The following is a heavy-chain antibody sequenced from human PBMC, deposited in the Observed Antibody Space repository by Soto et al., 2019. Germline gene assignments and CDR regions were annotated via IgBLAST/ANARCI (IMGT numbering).Heavy chain of an antibody. D-gene: IGHD5-12*01. Sequence: GGSLRLSCAVSGFTFSTYVMHWVRQAPGMRLENVSGINSNAGSTFYAESVKGRFSISRDNSKNTLYLQMGSLRAEDMAVYYCAREYSGSGTFDIWGQGTLVTVSS. CDR2: INSNAGST. J-gene: IGHJ3*02. CDR3: AREYSGSGTFDI. CDR1: GFTFSTYV. V-gene: IGHV3-64*02.